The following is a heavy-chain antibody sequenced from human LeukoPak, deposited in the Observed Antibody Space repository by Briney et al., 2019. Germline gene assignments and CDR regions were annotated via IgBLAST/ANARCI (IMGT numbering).Heavy chain of an antibody. D-gene: IGHD6-13*01. CDR3: ARYIAAAEIDY. J-gene: IGHJ4*02. CDR2: IYYSGST. V-gene: IGHV4-39*07. CDR1: GGSISSSSYY. Sequence: PSETLSLTCTVSGGSISSSSYYWGWIRQPPGKGLEWIGSIYYSGSTYYNPSLKSRVTVSVDTSKNQFSLKLSSVTAADTAVYYCARYIAAAEIDYWGQGTLVTVSS.